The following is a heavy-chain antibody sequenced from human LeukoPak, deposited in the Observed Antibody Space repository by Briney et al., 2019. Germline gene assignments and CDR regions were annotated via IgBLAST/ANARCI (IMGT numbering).Heavy chain of an antibody. CDR2: IYYSGST. D-gene: IGHD3-9*01. CDR3: ARVNDILTGYFDY. CDR1: GGSISSSSYY. V-gene: IGHV4-39*01. Sequence: SETLSLTCTVSGGSISSSSYYWGWIRQPPGKGLEWLRSIYYSGSTYYNPSLKSRVTISVDTSKNQFSLKLSSVSAADTAVYYCARVNDILTGYFDYWGQGTLVTVSS. J-gene: IGHJ4*02.